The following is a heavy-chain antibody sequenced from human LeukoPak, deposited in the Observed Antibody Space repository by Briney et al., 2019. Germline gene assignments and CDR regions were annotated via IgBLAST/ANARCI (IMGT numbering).Heavy chain of an antibody. Sequence: PSETLSLTCAVYGGSFSGYYWSWIRQPPGKGLEWIGEINHSGSTNYNPSLKSRVTISVDTSKNQFSLKLSSVTAADTAVYYCARGYSSGWYRYAGYYYCYMDVWGKGTTVTVSS. CDR3: ARGYSSGWYRYAGYYYCYMDV. CDR2: INHSGST. V-gene: IGHV4-34*01. CDR1: GGSFSGYY. J-gene: IGHJ6*03. D-gene: IGHD6-19*01.